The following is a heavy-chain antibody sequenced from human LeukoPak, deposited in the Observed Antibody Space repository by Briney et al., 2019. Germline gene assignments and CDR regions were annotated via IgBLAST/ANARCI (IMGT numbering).Heavy chain of an antibody. J-gene: IGHJ6*03. CDR1: GYTFTSYG. CDR2: ISAYNGNT. V-gene: IGHV1-18*01. Sequence: ASVKVSCKASGYTFTSYGITWVRQAPGQGLEWMGWISAYNGNTNYAQKLQGRVTMTTDTSTSTAYMELRSLRSDDTAVYYCARDSVVVPAAAYYYYMDVWGKGTTVTVSS. D-gene: IGHD2-2*01. CDR3: ARDSVVVPAAAYYYYMDV.